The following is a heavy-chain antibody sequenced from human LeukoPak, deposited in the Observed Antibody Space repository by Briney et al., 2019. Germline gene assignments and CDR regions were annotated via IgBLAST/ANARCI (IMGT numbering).Heavy chain of an antibody. CDR2: IYTRGST. J-gene: IGHJ3*02. Sequence: SETLTLTCTVSGGSINNYYWSWIRQPAGKGLEWIGRIYTRGSTNYNPSLKSRVTMSVDTSKNQFSLKLSSVTAADTAVYYCARGRYCSADICSGGDAFDIWGQGTMVSVSS. D-gene: IGHD2-15*01. V-gene: IGHV4-4*07. CDR1: GGSINNYY. CDR3: ARGRYCSADICSGGDAFDI.